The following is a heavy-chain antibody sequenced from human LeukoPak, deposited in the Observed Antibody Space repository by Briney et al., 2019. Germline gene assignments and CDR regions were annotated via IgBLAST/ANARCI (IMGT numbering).Heavy chain of an antibody. CDR3: ARDIAAAGTPFWGY. D-gene: IGHD6-13*01. J-gene: IGHJ4*02. CDR1: GGTFSSYA. CDR2: IIPIFGTA. V-gene: IGHV1-69*13. Sequence: SVKVSCKASGGTFSSYAISWVRQAPGQGLEWMGGIIPIFGTANYAQKFQGRVTITADESTSTAYMELSSLRSEDTAVYYCARDIAAAGTPFWGYWGQGTLVTVSS.